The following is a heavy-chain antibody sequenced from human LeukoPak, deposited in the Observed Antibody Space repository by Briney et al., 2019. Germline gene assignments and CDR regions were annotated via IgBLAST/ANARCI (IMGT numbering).Heavy chain of an antibody. CDR3: ARQAYGSGSYSPH. CDR2: IYPGDSDT. V-gene: IGHV5-51*01. J-gene: IGHJ4*02. CDR1: GYSFTSFW. Sequence: GESLKISCKGSGYSFTSFWIGWVRQMPGKGLEWMGIIYPGDSDTRYSPSFQGQVTISADKSISAAYLQWSSLKASDTAMYYCARQAYGSGSYSPHWGQGTLVTVSS. D-gene: IGHD3-10*01.